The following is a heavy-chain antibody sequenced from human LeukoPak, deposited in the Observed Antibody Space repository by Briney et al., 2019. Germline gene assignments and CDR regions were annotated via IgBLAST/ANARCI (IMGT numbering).Heavy chain of an antibody. J-gene: IGHJ5*02. CDR2: ISSSGSTI. CDR1: GFTFSSYE. D-gene: IGHD2/OR15-2a*01. V-gene: IGHV3-48*03. Sequence: GGSLRLSCAASGFTFSSYEMNWVRQAPGKGLEWVSYISSSGSTIYYADSVKGRFTISRDNTKNTLYLQMNSLRAEDTAVYYCAKDTYNWFDPWGQGTLVTVSS. CDR3: AKDTYNWFDP.